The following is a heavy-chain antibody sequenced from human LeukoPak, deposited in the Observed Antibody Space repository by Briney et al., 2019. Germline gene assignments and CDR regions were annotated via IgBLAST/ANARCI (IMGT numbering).Heavy chain of an antibody. V-gene: IGHV3-23*01. CDR2: ISGSGGST. CDR1: GFTFSSYA. J-gene: IGHJ6*02. CDR3: AKGRCSGGSCYPSYYYYGMDV. D-gene: IGHD2-15*01. Sequence: GGSLRLSCAASGFTFSSYAMSWVRQAPGKGLEWVSAISGSGGSTYYADSVKGRFTISRDNSKNTLYLQMNSLRAEDTAVYYCAKGRCSGGSCYPSYYYYGMDVWGQGTTVTVSS.